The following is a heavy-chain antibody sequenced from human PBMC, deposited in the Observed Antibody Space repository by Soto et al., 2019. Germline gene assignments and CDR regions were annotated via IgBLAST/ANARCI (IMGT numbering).Heavy chain of an antibody. J-gene: IGHJ4*02. CDR3: VNRRRDGYNLGAF. D-gene: IGHD3-16*01. V-gene: IGHV3-30*03. Sequence: VGSLRLSCAASGFTFSSHGMHWVRQVPGKGLERVAVISYDGKDKYYADSVKGRFTISKDNSKNMLYLQMSSLTAEDTALYYCVNRRRDGYNLGAFWGQGTLVPVSS. CDR2: ISYDGKDK. CDR1: GFTFSSHG.